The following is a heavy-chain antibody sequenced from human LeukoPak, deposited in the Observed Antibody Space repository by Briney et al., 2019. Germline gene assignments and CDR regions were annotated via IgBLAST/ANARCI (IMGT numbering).Heavy chain of an antibody. V-gene: IGHV1-46*01. Sequence: ASVKVSCKAFGYTFTSNYMHWVRQAPGQGPEWMGVISPSGGSTTYAQKFQGRVTLTRDMSTSTDYLELSSLRSEDTAVYYCAIRLVVPAAHDSFAEYFQHWGQGTLVTVSS. CDR1: GYTFTSNY. CDR3: AIRLVVPAAHDSFAEYFQH. CDR2: ISPSGGST. J-gene: IGHJ1*01. D-gene: IGHD2-2*01.